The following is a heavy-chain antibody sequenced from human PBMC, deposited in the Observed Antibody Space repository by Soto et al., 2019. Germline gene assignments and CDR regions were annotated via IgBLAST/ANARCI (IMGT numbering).Heavy chain of an antibody. V-gene: IGHV3-23*01. CDR2: ISGGGDGT. J-gene: IGHJ2*01. CDR3: AKKLSETVTSGTYWYFDL. D-gene: IGHD4-17*01. CDR1: GFTYSSYA. Sequence: EVQLLESGGGLVQPGGSLRLSCATSGFTYSSYAMSWVRQAQGKGLEWVSGISGGGDGTFYADSVKGRVTNSRDNSKNTPYLQMNSLRAEDTALYYCAKKLSETVTSGTYWYFDLWGRGTLVTVSS.